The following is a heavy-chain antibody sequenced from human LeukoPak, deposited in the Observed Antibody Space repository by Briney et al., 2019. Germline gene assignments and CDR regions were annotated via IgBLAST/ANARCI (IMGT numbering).Heavy chain of an antibody. CDR3: ARGAPLIVVVPAATYYYYYYMDV. Sequence: SETLSLTCAVYGGSFSGYYWSWIRQPPGKGLEWIGEINHSGSTNYNPSLKSRVTISVDTSKKQFSLKLSSVTAADTAVYYCARGAPLIVVVPAATYYYYYYMDVWGKGTTVTVSS. CDR2: INHSGST. V-gene: IGHV4-34*01. J-gene: IGHJ6*03. CDR1: GGSFSGYY. D-gene: IGHD2-2*01.